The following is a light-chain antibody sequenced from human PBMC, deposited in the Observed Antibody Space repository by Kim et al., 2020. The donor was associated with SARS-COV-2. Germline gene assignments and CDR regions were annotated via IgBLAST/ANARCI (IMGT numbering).Light chain of an antibody. J-gene: IGKJ1*01. CDR1: QGSSNC. V-gene: IGKV1-5*01. CDR3: QQNNSDSRT. CDR2: AAS. Sequence: SAVGDRVTITCRGSQGSSNCVAWYQQKPGKGPKRLIYAASSLQSRVPSRFSGSGSGTEFTLTISSLQPDDFGTYYCQQNNSDSRTFGQGTKVDIK.